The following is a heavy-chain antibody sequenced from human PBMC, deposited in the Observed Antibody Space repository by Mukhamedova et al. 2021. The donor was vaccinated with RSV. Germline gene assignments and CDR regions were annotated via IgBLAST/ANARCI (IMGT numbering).Heavy chain of an antibody. CDR2: ILPILGIA. Sequence: VRQAPGQGLEWMGGILPILGIANYAQKFQGRVTITADKSTSTAYMELSSLRSEDTAVYYCARGRVVVTAIHAFDIWGQGTMVIV. V-gene: IGHV1-69*10. CDR3: ARGRVVVTAIHAFDI. D-gene: IGHD2-21*02. J-gene: IGHJ3*02.